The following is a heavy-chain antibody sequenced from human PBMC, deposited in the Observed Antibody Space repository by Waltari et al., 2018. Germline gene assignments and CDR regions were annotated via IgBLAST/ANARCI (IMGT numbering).Heavy chain of an antibody. CDR3: ARDWGRAAGFFFDY. Sequence: QVQLQQSAPGLVKPSQPLSLTCAISGDSVSSNSAAWNWLRQSPSRGLEWLGRTYYRSKGYNDYAVSVKSRITINPDTSKNQFSLQLNSVTPEDTAVYYCARDWGRAAGFFFDYWGQGTLVTVSS. J-gene: IGHJ4*02. CDR2: TYYRSKGYN. CDR1: GDSVSSNSAA. D-gene: IGHD6-13*01. V-gene: IGHV6-1*01.